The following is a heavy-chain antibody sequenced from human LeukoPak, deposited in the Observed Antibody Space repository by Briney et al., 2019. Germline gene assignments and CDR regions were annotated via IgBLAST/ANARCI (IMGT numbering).Heavy chain of an antibody. J-gene: IGHJ4*02. CDR3: ARDLAGHYYGSGSSFDY. D-gene: IGHD3-10*01. CDR1: GFTFSSYA. CDR2: IREDGSEK. Sequence: GGSLRLSCAASGFTFSSYAMHWVRQAPGKGLEWVANIREDGSEKYYVDSVKGQFTISRDNAKNSLFLQMDSLRAEDTAVYYCARDLAGHYYGSGSSFDYWGQGTLVTVS. V-gene: IGHV3-7*01.